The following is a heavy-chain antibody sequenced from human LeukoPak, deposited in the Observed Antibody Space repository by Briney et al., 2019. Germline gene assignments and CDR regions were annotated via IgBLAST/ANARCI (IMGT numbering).Heavy chain of an antibody. J-gene: IGHJ4*02. CDR3: AREQASTASFDY. Sequence: SETLSLTCTVSGGSVSSGSYYWSWIRQPPGKGLEWIGHIYYSGHTKYNPSLKSRVTISGDTSKNQFSLKLNSVTAADTAVYYCAREQASTASFDYWGQGTLVTVSS. V-gene: IGHV4-61*01. CDR2: IYYSGHT. CDR1: GGSVSSGSYY. D-gene: IGHD4-11*01.